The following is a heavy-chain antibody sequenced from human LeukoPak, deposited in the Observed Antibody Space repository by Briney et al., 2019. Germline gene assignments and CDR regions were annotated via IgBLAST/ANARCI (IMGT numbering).Heavy chain of an antibody. Sequence: PGGSLRLSCAASGFTFSSYSMNWVRQAPGKGLAWASSISSSSSHIYYADSVKGRFTISRDNAKNSLYLQMNSLRAEDTAVYYCARDARYCSSTSCYLHYYYYMDVWGKGTTVTVSS. CDR1: GFTFSSYS. CDR3: ARDARYCSSTSCYLHYYYYMDV. D-gene: IGHD2-2*01. V-gene: IGHV3-21*01. CDR2: ISSSSSHI. J-gene: IGHJ6*03.